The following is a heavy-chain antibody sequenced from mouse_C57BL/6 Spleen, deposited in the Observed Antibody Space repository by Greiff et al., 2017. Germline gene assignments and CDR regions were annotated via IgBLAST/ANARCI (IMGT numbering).Heavy chain of an antibody. CDR1: GFTFSDYG. CDR2: ISNLAYSI. CDR3: ARLPLGRAMDY. V-gene: IGHV5-15*01. Sequence: EVQGVESGGGLVQPGGSLKLSCAASGFTFSDYGMAWVRQAPRKGPEWVAFISNLAYSIYYADTVTGRFTFSRENAKNTRYLEMSSLRSEDTAMYYCARLPLGRAMDYWGQGTSVTVSS. J-gene: IGHJ4*01. D-gene: IGHD4-1*01.